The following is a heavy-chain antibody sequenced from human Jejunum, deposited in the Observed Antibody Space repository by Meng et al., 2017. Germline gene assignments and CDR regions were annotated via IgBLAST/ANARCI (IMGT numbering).Heavy chain of an antibody. Sequence: SETLSLTCAVSGYSISNGHSWGWFRQPPGKGLEWIGNIYHSGSADYNPSLKNRVTISVDTSRNQFSLKLNSVSAADTAMYYCASDLTSRWYYYWGQGTLVTVSS. CDR3: ASDLTSRWYYY. J-gene: IGHJ4*02. CDR2: IYHSGSA. V-gene: IGHV4-38-2*01. D-gene: IGHD6-13*01. CDR1: GYSISNGHS.